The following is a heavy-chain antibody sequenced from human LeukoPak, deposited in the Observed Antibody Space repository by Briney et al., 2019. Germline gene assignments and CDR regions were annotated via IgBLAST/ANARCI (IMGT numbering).Heavy chain of an antibody. D-gene: IGHD2-8*01. CDR3: ATDLWVYNFDY. V-gene: IGHV1-2*02. CDR2: INPNSGGT. Sequence: ASVKVSCKASVYTLTGYYMHWVRQAPGQGVEWRGWINPNSGGTNYAQKFQGRVTMTEDTSTDTASMELSSLRSEDTAVYYWATDLWVYNFDYWGQGTLVTVSS. J-gene: IGHJ4*02. CDR1: VYTLTGYY.